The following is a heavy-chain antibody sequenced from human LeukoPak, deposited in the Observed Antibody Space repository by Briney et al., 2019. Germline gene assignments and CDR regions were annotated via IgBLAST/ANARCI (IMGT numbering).Heavy chain of an antibody. CDR2: INHSGST. CDR1: GGPFSGYY. CDR3: ARVYDFWSGYYKPLYNWFDP. D-gene: IGHD3-3*01. Sequence: SETLSLTCAVYGGPFSGYYWSWIRQPPGKGLEWIGEINHSGSTNYNPSLKSRVTISVDTSKNQFSLKLSSVTAADTAVYYCARVYDFWSGYYKPLYNWFDPWGQGTLVTVSS. V-gene: IGHV4-34*01. J-gene: IGHJ5*02.